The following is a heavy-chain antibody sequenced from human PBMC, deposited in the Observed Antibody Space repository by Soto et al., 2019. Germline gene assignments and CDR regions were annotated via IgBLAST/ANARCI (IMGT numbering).Heavy chain of an antibody. CDR1: GYTFTSYG. J-gene: IGHJ6*02. V-gene: IGHV1-18*01. CDR2: ISAYNGNT. Sequence: VKVSCKASGYTFTSYGISWVRQAPGQGLEWMGWISAYNGNTNYAQKLQGRVTMTTDTSTSTAYMELSRLRSDDTAVYYCARGRVSSWYYYYGMDVWGQGTTVTVSS. D-gene: IGHD6-13*01. CDR3: ARGRVSSWYYYYGMDV.